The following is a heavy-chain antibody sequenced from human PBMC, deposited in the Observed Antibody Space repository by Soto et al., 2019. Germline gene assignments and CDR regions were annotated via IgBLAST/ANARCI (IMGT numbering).Heavy chain of an antibody. D-gene: IGHD3-3*01. J-gene: IGHJ6*02. CDR1: GFTFSNAW. CDR3: YVDYVFWSGYYTTEEYYYYGMDV. Sequence: PGGSLRLSCAASGFTFSNAWMNWVRQAPGKGLEWVGRIKSKTDGGTTDYAAPVKGRFTISRDDSKNTLYLQMNSLKTEDTAVYYCYVDYVFWSGYYTTEEYYYYGMDVWGQGTTVTVSS. V-gene: IGHV3-15*07. CDR2: IKSKTDGGTT.